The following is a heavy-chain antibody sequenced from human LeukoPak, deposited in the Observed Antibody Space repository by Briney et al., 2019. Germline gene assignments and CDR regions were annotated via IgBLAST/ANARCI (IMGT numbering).Heavy chain of an antibody. CDR2: ISDIGSI. V-gene: IGHV4-59*08. Sequence: SETLSLTCTVSGYSINNFYWSWIRQPPGKGLEWIAYISDIGSINYNPSLKSRVTISLDTSKNQFSLKLSSVTAADTAVYYCAGHHPRNTVDFWGQGTLVTVSS. J-gene: IGHJ4*02. CDR3: AGHHPRNTVDF. D-gene: IGHD2/OR15-2a*01. CDR1: GYSINNFY.